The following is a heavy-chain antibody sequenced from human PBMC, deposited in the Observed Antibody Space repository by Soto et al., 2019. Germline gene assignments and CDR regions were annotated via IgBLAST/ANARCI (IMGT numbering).Heavy chain of an antibody. D-gene: IGHD2-21*01. CDR3: ASVFL. J-gene: IGHJ2*01. Sequence: QLQLVESGGGVVQPGRSLRLSCAASGFTFSSYAMHWVRQAPGKGLGWLAVISYDGSNKYYADSVKGRFTISRDNSKNTLYLQMNSLRAEDTAVYYCASVFLWGPGTLVTVSS. CDR1: GFTFSSYA. CDR2: ISYDGSNK. V-gene: IGHV3-30-3*01.